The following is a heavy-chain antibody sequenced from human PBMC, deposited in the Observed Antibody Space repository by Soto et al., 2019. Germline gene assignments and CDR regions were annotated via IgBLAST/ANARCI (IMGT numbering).Heavy chain of an antibody. Sequence: SVNVSCKAAGGAFSSYAISWVRQAPGQGLEWMGGIIPIFGTANYAQKFQGRVTITADESTSTAYMELSSLRSEDTAVYYCARDVFPDSSGYYDEYFQHWGQGTLVTVSS. V-gene: IGHV1-69*13. CDR3: ARDVFPDSSGYYDEYFQH. CDR2: IIPIFGTA. J-gene: IGHJ1*01. D-gene: IGHD3-22*01. CDR1: GGAFSSYA.